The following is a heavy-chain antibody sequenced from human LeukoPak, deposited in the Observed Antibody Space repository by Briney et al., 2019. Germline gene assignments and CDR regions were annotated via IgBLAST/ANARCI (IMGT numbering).Heavy chain of an antibody. CDR1: GFSFSDYT. J-gene: IGHJ4*02. V-gene: IGHV3-21*01. Sequence: GGSLRLSCAASGFSFSDYTMNWVRLAPGKGLEWVSSISGSSNYIYYADSVKGRFTISRGNAKNSLYLQMNSLRAEDTAVHYCAKDPEHTAMTPFDYWGQGTLVTVSS. CDR2: ISGSSNYI. D-gene: IGHD5-18*01. CDR3: AKDPEHTAMTPFDY.